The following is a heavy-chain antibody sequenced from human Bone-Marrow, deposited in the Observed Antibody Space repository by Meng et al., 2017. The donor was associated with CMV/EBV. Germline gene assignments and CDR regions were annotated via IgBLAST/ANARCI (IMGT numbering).Heavy chain of an antibody. D-gene: IGHD2/OR15-2a*01. CDR2: INPRGGST. J-gene: IGHJ3*02. Sequence: ASVKVSCKASGYTFTNYYIHWVRQAPGQGLEWMGLINPRGGSTTYAQSFQGRVSMTSDTSSSTVNMELSSLRSDDTAVYYCAKVASYAHAFDIWGQGTMVTVSS. CDR3: AKVASYAHAFDI. V-gene: IGHV1-46*01. CDR1: GYTFTNYY.